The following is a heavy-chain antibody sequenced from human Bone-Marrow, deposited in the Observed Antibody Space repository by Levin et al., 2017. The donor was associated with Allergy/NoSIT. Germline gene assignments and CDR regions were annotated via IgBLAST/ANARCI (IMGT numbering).Heavy chain of an antibody. Sequence: GESLKTSCAASGFTFSNAWMNWVRQAPGKGLDWVGRIRSKTDEGTTDYSAPVQGSITISRDDTKNTLLLQRNSPRVEDISVYYCNTEEVGTTHNWFDSWGEGALVTVSS. V-gene: IGHV3-15*01. CDR3: NTEEVGTTHNWFDS. D-gene: IGHD1-26*01. J-gene: IGHJ5*01. CDR2: IRSKTDEGTT. CDR1: GFTFSNAW.